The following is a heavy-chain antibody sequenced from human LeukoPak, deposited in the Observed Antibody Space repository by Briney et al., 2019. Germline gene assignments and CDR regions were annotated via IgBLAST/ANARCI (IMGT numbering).Heavy chain of an antibody. V-gene: IGHV1-69*06. CDR3: ARGTNYYDSSGYYDLFDY. Sequence: SVKVSCKASGGTFTSYAISWVRQAPGQGLEWMGGIIPIFGTANYAQKFQGRVTMTEDTSTDTAYMELGSLRSEDAAVYYCARGTNYYDSSGYYDLFDYWGQGTLVTVSS. CDR1: GGTFTSYA. CDR2: IIPIFGTA. D-gene: IGHD3-22*01. J-gene: IGHJ4*02.